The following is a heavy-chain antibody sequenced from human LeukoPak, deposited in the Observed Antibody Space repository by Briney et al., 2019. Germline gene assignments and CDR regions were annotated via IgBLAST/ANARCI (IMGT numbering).Heavy chain of an antibody. CDR1: GFTFSTYA. CDR2: ITASRDYT. J-gene: IGHJ4*02. Sequence: GGSLRLSCAASGFTFSTYAITWVRQAPGKGLEWVSTITASRDYTYYADSVKGRFTISRDDSKNTLYLQMSSLRAEDTALYHCAKGKLAFDSWGQGNLVTVSS. CDR3: AKGKLAFDS. V-gene: IGHV3-23*01.